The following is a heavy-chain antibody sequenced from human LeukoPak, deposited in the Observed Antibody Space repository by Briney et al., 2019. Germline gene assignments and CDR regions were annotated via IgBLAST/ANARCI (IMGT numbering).Heavy chain of an antibody. CDR3: VRGTGY. Sequence: GGSLRLSCSVSGFTFSTYVMHWVRQAAGKGLEYVSAISSNGDNTYYADSVKGRFTISRDNSKNTLYLQMSSLRADDTAVYYCVRGTGYWGQGTLVTVSS. V-gene: IGHV3-64D*06. J-gene: IGHJ4*02. CDR2: ISSNGDNT. CDR1: GFTFSTYV.